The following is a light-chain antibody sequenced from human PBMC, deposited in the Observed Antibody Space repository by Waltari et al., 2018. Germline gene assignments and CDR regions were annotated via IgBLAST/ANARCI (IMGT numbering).Light chain of an antibody. CDR1: SSNIGAGND. CDR3: QSYDNSLSGYV. J-gene: IGLJ1*01. Sequence: QSVLTQPPSVSGAPGRRVTISCSGSSSNIGAGNDVHWYLQLPGKAPKLLIYGNTNRPSGVPDRFSGSKSGTSASLAITGLQADDEADDYCQSYDNSLSGYVFGTGTKVTVL. V-gene: IGLV1-40*01. CDR2: GNT.